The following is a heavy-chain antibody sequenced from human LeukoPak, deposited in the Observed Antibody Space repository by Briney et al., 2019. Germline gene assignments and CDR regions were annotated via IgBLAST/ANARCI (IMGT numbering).Heavy chain of an antibody. CDR3: ARSEGDYYDSSGYYYPRYYFDY. V-gene: IGHV3-11*04. CDR2: ISSSGSTI. CDR1: GFTFSDYY. Sequence: GGSLRLSCAASGFTFSDYYMSWIRQAPGKGLEWVSYISSSGSTIYYADSVKGRFTISTDNAKNSLYLQMNSLRAEDTAVYYCARSEGDYYDSSGYYYPRYYFDYWGQGTLVTVSS. D-gene: IGHD3-22*01. J-gene: IGHJ4*02.